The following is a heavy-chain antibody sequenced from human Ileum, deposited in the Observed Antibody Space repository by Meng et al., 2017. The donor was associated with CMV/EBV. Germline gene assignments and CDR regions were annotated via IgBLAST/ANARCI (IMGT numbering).Heavy chain of an antibody. J-gene: IGHJ4*02. CDR2: ISDSSTYI. CDR1: GFSFGTYS. Sequence: GGSLRLSCAASGFSFGTYSINWVRQAPGKGLEGVSSISDSSTYIYYADSVKGRFTVSRDNAKDSLYLQMNSLRAEDTAVYYCVRANRFCQITSCYGPYYFDYWGQGTLVTVSS. V-gene: IGHV3-21*01. CDR3: VRANRFCQITSCYGPYYFDY. D-gene: IGHD2-2*01.